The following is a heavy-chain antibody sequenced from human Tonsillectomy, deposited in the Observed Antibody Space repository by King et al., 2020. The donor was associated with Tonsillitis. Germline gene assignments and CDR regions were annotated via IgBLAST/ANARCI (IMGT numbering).Heavy chain of an antibody. V-gene: IGHV3-21*01. CDR2: ISPTATHI. Sequence: DVQLVESGGGLVKPGGSLRLSCEASGFHFSSYTMDWVRQAPGKGLEWVSSISPTATHILYAGSVRGRFTMSRDNAKNSLYLHMNSLRVDDTAVYYCATDNGYGADSTSWGQGTLVTVSS. J-gene: IGHJ5*02. CDR3: ATDNGYGADSTS. D-gene: IGHD4-23*01. CDR1: GFHFSSYT.